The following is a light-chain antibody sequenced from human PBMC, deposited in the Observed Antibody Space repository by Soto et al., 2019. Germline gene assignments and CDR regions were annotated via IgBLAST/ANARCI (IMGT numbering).Light chain of an antibody. CDR1: SSDVGNYNL. V-gene: IGLV2-23*03. CDR3: CSYAGSIAV. J-gene: IGLJ1*01. Sequence: QSALTQPASVSGSPGQSIAISCTGSSSDVGNYNLVSWYQQHPGKAPKLMIYEGSKRPSGVSNRFSGSGSGNTASLTISGLQTEDEADYYCCSYAGSIAVFGTGTKLTVL. CDR2: EGS.